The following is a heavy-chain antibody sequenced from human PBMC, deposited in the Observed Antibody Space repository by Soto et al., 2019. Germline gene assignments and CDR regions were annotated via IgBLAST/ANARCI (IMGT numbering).Heavy chain of an antibody. V-gene: IGHV4-34*01. CDR1: GGSFSGYY. CDR3: SGPPQYFDWTDDAFDI. J-gene: IGHJ3*02. D-gene: IGHD3-9*01. Sequence: QVQLQQWGAGLLKPSETLSLTCAVYGGSFSGYYWSWIRQPTGKGLEWIGEINHSGSTNYNPSLKSRVTISVDTSKNQFSLKLSSVTAADTAVYYCSGPPQYFDWTDDAFDIWGQGTMVTVSS. CDR2: INHSGST.